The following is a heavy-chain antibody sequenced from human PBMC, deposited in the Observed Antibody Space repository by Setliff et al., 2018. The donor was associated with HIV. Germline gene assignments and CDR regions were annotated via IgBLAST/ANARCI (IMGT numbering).Heavy chain of an antibody. CDR2: IYTSGSA. CDR1: GGSISSGSFF. V-gene: IGHV4-61*09. Sequence: SETLSLTCTVSGGSISSGSFFWSWLRQPAGKALEWIGHIYTSGSANYNPSLKSRVTISVDTSKNQFSLKLSSVTAADTAVYYCARDLGTAVNTWGQGTLVTVSS. J-gene: IGHJ5*02. CDR3: ARDLGTAVNT. D-gene: IGHD6-25*01.